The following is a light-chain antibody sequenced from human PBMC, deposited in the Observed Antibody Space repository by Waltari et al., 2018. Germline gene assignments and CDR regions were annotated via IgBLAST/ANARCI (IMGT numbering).Light chain of an antibody. CDR1: HPTIGSNA. CDR2: NNI. V-gene: IGLV1-44*01. J-gene: IGLJ3*02. Sequence: QSVVTQPPSASGTPGQRVTISCSGSHPTIGSNAVNWYQHLPGTAPKLLIYNNIQRPSGVPDRFSASKSGSSASLAISGLHSEDEGDYYCASWDDSLTGSWVFGGGTKLTVL. CDR3: ASWDDSLTGSWV.